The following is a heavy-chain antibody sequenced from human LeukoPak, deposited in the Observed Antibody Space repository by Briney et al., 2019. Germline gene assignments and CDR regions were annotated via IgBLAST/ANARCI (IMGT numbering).Heavy chain of an antibody. D-gene: IGHD1-1*01. V-gene: IGHV1-24*01. J-gene: IGHJ6*03. CDR3: ATSNWNDGYMDV. CDR2: FDPEDGET. Sequence: ASVKVSCKVSGYTLTELSMHWVRQAPGKGLEWMGGFDPEDGETIYAQKFQGRVTMTEDTSTDTAYMELSSLRSEDTAVYYCATSNWNDGYMDVWGKGTTVTVSS. CDR1: GYTLTELS.